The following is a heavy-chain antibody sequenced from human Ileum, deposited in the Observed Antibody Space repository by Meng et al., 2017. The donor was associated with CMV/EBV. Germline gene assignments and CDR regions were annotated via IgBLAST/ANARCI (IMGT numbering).Heavy chain of an antibody. CDR2: INNRGST. CDR3: ARASPQRRFLSY. CDR1: NSAFSDYY. V-gene: IGHV4-34*01. J-gene: IGHJ4*02. Sequence: QVHVQQWGTGQLKPSETLSLVCAVHNSAFSDYYWTWIRQSPGKGLEWIGEINNRGSTNYNPSLKSRVTISIDTSRNQFSLKLTSMTAADTAVYYCARASPQRRFLSYWGQGTLVTVSS. D-gene: IGHD3-3*01.